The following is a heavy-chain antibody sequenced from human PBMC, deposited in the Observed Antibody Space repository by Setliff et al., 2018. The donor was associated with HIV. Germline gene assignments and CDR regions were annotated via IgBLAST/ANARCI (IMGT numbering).Heavy chain of an antibody. CDR1: GYTLTTYA. D-gene: IGHD6-19*01. CDR2: INTNTGNP. J-gene: IGHJ3*02. Sequence: ASVKVSCKASGYTLTTYAMNWVRQAPGQGLEWMGWINTNTGNPTYAQGFTGRFVFSLDTSVSTAYLQISSLKAEDTAVYYCARGLIYSSGWYRNSDAFDIWGQGTMVTVSS. CDR3: ARGLIYSSGWYRNSDAFDI. V-gene: IGHV7-4-1*02.